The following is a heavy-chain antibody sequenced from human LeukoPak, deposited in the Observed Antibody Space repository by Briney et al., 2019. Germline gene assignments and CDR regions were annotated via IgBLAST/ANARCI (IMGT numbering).Heavy chain of an antibody. J-gene: IGHJ4*02. V-gene: IGHV3-48*03. D-gene: IGHD5-24*01. CDR1: GFTFSSYE. CDR2: IGSSGATI. CDR3: ARSFSGSREY. Sequence: PGGSLRLSCAASGFTFSSYEMNWVRQAPGKGLEWVSFIGSSGATIYYADSVKGRFTISRDNAKNSLYLQMNSLRAEDTAVYYCARSFSGSREYWGQGTRVTVSS.